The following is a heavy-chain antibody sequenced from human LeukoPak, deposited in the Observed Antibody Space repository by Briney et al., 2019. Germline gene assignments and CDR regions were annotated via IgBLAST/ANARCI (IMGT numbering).Heavy chain of an antibody. CDR3: ARGPGTEVFYYDSSGYGY. D-gene: IGHD3-22*01. CDR2: MNPNSGNT. Sequence: ASVKVSCKASGYTFTSYDINLVRQATGQGLEWMGWMNPNSGNTGYAQKFQGRVTMTRNTSISTAYMELSSLRSEDTAVYYCARGPGTEVFYYDSSGYGYWGQGTLVTVSS. V-gene: IGHV1-8*01. CDR1: GYTFTSYD. J-gene: IGHJ4*02.